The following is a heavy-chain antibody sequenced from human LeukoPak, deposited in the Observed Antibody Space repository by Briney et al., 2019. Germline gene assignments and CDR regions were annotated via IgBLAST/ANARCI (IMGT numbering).Heavy chain of an antibody. V-gene: IGHV3-33*06. CDR3: AKGSRETDFDY. D-gene: IGHD1-26*01. CDR2: IWHDGTDK. CDR1: GFTFSSYG. Sequence: GRSLRLSCAASGFTFSSYGMHWVRQAPGKGLERVAVIWHDGTDKYYEESVEGRFTISRDNSKNTLFLQMNSLRAEDTAVYYCAKGSRETDFDYWGQGTLVAVSS. J-gene: IGHJ4*02.